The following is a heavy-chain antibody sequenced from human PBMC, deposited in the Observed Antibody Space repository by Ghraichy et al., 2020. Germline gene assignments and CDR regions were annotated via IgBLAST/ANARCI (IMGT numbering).Heavy chain of an antibody. D-gene: IGHD6-6*01. CDR3: AKDGVSIAARHYYYYYMDV. V-gene: IGHV3-43D*03. CDR1: GFTFDDYA. Sequence: GGSLRLSCAASGFTFDDYAMHWVRQAPGKGLEWVSLISWDGGSTYYADSVKGRFTISRDNSKNSLYLQMNSLRAEDTALYYCAKDGVSIAARHYYYYYMDVWGKGTTVTVSS. CDR2: ISWDGGST. J-gene: IGHJ6*03.